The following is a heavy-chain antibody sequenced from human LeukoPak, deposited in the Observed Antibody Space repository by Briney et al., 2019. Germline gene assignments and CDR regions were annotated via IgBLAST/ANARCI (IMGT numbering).Heavy chain of an antibody. D-gene: IGHD1-26*01. CDR3: ARAVSGSLYGDFDF. CDR2: INSHNGDT. V-gene: IGHV1-18*01. J-gene: IGHJ4*02. CDR1: GYTRTELA. Sequence: ASVKVSCKVPGYTRTELAMHWVRQAPGQGLEWMGWINSHNGDTKYAERLQGRVFMTTDTSTSTSYMELRSLRSDDTAVYYCARAVSGSLYGDFDFWGQGTLVTVSS.